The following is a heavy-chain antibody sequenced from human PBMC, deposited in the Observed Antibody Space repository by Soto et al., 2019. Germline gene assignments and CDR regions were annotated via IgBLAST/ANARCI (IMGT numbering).Heavy chain of an antibody. Sequence: SETMSLTCTVSGGSLSGNYIYRGWIRQPPGKGLEWIASISYSGTTNSNPSLKSRVTISVDTSKNRFSLKLTSVTAADTSLAYGARDKSTSLCDYLRQGTRDLVSS. J-gene: IGHJ4*02. CDR2: ISYSGTT. CDR3: ARDKSTSLCDY. V-gene: IGHV4-39*02. D-gene: IGHD2-2*01. CDR1: GGSLSGNYIY.